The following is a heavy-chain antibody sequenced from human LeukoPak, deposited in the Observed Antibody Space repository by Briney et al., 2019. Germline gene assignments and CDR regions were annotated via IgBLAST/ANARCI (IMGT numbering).Heavy chain of an antibody. D-gene: IGHD3-9*01. J-gene: IGHJ4*02. V-gene: IGHV1-18*01. CDR3: ARDSAPYYDILTGYTY. Sequence: ASVKVSCKASGYTFTSYGISWVRQAPGQGLEWMGWISAYNGNTNYAQKLQGRVTMTTDTSTSTAYMELRSLRSDDTAVYYCARDSAPYYDILTGYTYWGQGTLVTVSS. CDR2: ISAYNGNT. CDR1: GYTFTSYG.